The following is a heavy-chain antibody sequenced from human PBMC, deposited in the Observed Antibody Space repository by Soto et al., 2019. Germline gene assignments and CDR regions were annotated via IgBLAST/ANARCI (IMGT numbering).Heavy chain of an antibody. CDR1: GFTFSSSA. D-gene: IGHD6-13*01. CDR2: ISASGAST. V-gene: IGHV3-23*01. J-gene: IGHJ4*02. Sequence: EVQLFESGGGLEQPGGSLRLSCAASGFTFSSSAMSWVRQAPGKGLEWVSAISASGASTYYADSVKGRFTISRDNSKNTLYLQTNSLRVEDTAVYYCAKGGMYSSSSLDYWGQGTLVTVSS. CDR3: AKGGMYSSSSLDY.